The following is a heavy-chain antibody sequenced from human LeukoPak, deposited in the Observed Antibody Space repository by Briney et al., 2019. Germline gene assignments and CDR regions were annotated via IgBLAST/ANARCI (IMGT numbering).Heavy chain of an antibody. CDR3: ARDPLSLRGYAERDCGSTTCSGAFDI. Sequence: ASVKVSCNASGYTFTSYYMHWVRQAPGQGLEWMGIINPSGGSTSYAQKFQGGVTMTRDTSTSTVYMELSSLRSDDTAVYYCARDPLSLRGYAERDCGSTTCSGAFDIWGQGTMVTVSS. J-gene: IGHJ3*02. CDR2: INPSGGST. D-gene: IGHD2-2*01. V-gene: IGHV1-46*01. CDR1: GYTFTSYY.